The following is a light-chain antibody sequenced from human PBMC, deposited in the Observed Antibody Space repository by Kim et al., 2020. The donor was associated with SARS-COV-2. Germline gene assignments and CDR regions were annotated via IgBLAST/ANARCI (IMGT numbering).Light chain of an antibody. CDR2: AAS. V-gene: IGKV1-8*01. CDR3: QQYYTYPPT. J-gene: IGKJ1*01. CDR1: QGISSY. Sequence: AIRMTQSPSSLSASTGDRVTITCRASQGISSYLAWYQQKPGRAPKLLFYAASTLQSAVPSRFSGSGSGTDFTLTISCLQSEDFATYFCQQYYTYPPTFGQGTKVDIK.